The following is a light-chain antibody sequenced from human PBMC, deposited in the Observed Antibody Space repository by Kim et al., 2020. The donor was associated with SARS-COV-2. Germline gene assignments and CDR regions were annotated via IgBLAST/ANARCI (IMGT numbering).Light chain of an antibody. J-gene: IGKJ4*01. CDR1: QDIGNS. Sequence: ASVGDGATFSCRASQDIGNSVAWYQHRPGKAPKLLVYGAFRLESGVPSRFSGAVSGTDYSLIISSLQPEDFATYFCQQYYSTPQVSFGGGTKVDIK. V-gene: IGKV1-NL1*01. CDR2: GAF. CDR3: QQYYSTPQVS.